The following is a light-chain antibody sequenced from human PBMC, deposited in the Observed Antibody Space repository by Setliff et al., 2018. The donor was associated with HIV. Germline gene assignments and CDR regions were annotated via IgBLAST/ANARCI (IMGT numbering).Light chain of an antibody. V-gene: IGLV2-14*01. CDR2: DVS. Sequence: QSALTQPASVSGSPGRSITISCTGTSSDVGGYNYVSWYQQHPGKAPKLMIYDVSNRPSGVSNRFSGSKPGNTASLTISGLQAEDEADYYCSSYTSSSTFYVFGTGTKVTVL. CDR1: SSDVGGYNY. CDR3: SSYTSSSTFYV. J-gene: IGLJ1*01.